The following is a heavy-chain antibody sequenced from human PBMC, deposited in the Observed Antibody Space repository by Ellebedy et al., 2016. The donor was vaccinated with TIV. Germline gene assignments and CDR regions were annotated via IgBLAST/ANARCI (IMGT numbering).Heavy chain of an antibody. D-gene: IGHD3-22*01. CDR2: IYHSGST. J-gene: IGHJ6*02. CDR3: ARILARYYDTPSEYYGMDV. Sequence: SETLSLTXAVSGGSISSSNWWRWVRQPPGKGLEWIGEIYHSGSTYYNPSLKSRVTISVDTSKNQFSLKLSSVTAADTAVYYCARILARYYDTPSEYYGMDVWGQGTTVTVSS. V-gene: IGHV4-4*02. CDR1: GGSISSSNW.